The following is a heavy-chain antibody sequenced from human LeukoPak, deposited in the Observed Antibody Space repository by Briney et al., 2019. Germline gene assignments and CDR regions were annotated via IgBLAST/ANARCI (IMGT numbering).Heavy chain of an antibody. CDR2: ISAYNGNT. V-gene: IGHV1-18*01. CDR3: ARDLTHIVVVPAASNWFDP. Sequence: ASVKVSCKASGYTFTSYGISWVRQAPGQGLEWMGWISAYNGNTNYAQKLQGRVTMTTDTSTSTAYMELRSLRSDDTAVYYCARDLTHIVVVPAASNWFDPWGQGTLVTVSS. J-gene: IGHJ5*02. CDR1: GYTFTSYG. D-gene: IGHD2-2*01.